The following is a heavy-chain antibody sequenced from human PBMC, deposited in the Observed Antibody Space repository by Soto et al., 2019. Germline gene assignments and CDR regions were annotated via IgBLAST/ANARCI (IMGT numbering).Heavy chain of an antibody. J-gene: IGHJ4*02. CDR3: ARGLRGPTQSHLIDF. Sequence: PSETLSLTCAVSGGSVSSGGYSWSWIRQPPGKGLEWIGYIYYNEYTYYNPSLKSRVTISIDRSKNQFSLNLTSVTAADTALYYCARGLRGPTQSHLIDFWGQGTLVTVSS. D-gene: IGHD4-17*01. CDR1: GGSVSSGGYS. CDR2: IYYNEYT. V-gene: IGHV4-30-2*01.